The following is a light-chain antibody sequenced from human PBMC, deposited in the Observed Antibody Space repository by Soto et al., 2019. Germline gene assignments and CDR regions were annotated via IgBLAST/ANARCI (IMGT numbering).Light chain of an antibody. CDR2: DVS. CDR3: SSYTSSNTYV. Sequence: LTQPPSVSGSPGQSVTISCTGTSSDVGSYNRVSWYQQPPGTAPKLMIYDVSNRPSGVPDRFSGSKSGNTASLTISGLQAEDEADYYCSSYTSSNTYVFGTGTKVTV. V-gene: IGLV2-18*02. CDR1: SSDVGSYNR. J-gene: IGLJ1*01.